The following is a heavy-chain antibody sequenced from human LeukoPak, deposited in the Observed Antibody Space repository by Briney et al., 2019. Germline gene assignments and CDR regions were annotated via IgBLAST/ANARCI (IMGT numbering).Heavy chain of an antibody. CDR3: ASNGREGAKAYFDH. Sequence: ASVKVSCKASGYTFTGYYIHWVRQAPGQGLEWMGWISPNSGGTNYAQKFQGRVTMTRDTSIRTAYMELSRLRSDDTAVFYCASNGREGAKAYFDHWGHGTLVTVSS. CDR1: GYTFTGYY. CDR2: ISPNSGGT. V-gene: IGHV1-2*02. D-gene: IGHD1-26*01. J-gene: IGHJ4*01.